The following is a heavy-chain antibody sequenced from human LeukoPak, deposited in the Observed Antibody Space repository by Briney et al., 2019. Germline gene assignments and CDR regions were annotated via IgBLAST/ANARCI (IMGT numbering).Heavy chain of an antibody. CDR3: ARGGLNSNFFDS. CDR1: GGSFSGYY. D-gene: IGHD4-11*01. Sequence: SETLSLSCAVYGGSFSGYYWSWIRQPPGKGLEWIGEINDSGGTKYIPSLKSRVTISADTSKNQFSLKVNSVTAADTAVYYCARGGLNSNFFDSWGQGTLVTVSS. J-gene: IGHJ4*02. CDR2: INDSGGT. V-gene: IGHV4-34*01.